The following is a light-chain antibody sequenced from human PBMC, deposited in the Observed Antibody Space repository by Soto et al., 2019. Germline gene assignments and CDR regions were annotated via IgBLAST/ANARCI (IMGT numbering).Light chain of an antibody. CDR2: EDS. CDR3: CSYAGSSTYV. J-gene: IGLJ1*01. Sequence: QSVLTLPASVSGSPGQSITISCTGTGSDFGGYNLVSWYQQHPGKAPKLMIYEDSKRPSGVSNRFSGSKSGNTASLTISGLQAEDDADYYCCSYAGSSTYVFGTGTKVTVL. V-gene: IGLV2-23*01. CDR1: GSDFGGYNL.